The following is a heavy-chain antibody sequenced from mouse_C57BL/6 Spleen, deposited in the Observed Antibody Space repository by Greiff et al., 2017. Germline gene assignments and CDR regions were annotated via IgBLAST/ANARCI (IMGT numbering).Heavy chain of an antibody. CDR1: GYTFTSYW. V-gene: IGHV1-64*01. J-gene: IGHJ4*01. Sequence: VQLQQPGAELVKPGASVKLSCKASGYTFTSYWMPWVKQRPGQGLEWIGMIHPNSGSTNYNEKFKSKATLTVDKSSSTAYMQLSSLTSEDSAVYYCARSLSYAMDYWGQGTSVTVSS. CDR2: IHPNSGST. CDR3: ARSLSYAMDY.